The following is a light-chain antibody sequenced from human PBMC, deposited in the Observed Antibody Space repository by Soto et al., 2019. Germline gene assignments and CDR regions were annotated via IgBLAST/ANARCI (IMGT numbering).Light chain of an antibody. CDR2: EVS. CDR3: SSYTGSSTPCV. CDR1: SSDVGGYNY. J-gene: IGLJ1*01. V-gene: IGLV2-14*01. Sequence: QSALPQPASVSGSPGQSLTISCTGTSSDVGGYNYVSWYQQHPGKAPKLMIYEVSNRPSGVSNRFSGSKSGNTASLTISGLQAEDEADYYCSSYTGSSTPCVFGTG.